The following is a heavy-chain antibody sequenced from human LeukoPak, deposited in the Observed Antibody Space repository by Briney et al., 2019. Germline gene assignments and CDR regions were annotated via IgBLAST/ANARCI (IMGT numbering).Heavy chain of an antibody. CDR1: GFTFSDAS. V-gene: IGHV3-73*01. J-gene: IGHJ4*02. D-gene: IGHD2-21*02. Sequence: PGGSLRLSCAASGFTFSDASIHWVRQASGKGLEWVGRIRSKANNYATAYAESVKGRVTISRDDSKNTAYLQMNSLESGDTAVYHCPARGDSYAHFDYWGQGILVTVSS. CDR2: IRSKANNYAT. CDR3: PARGDSYAHFDY.